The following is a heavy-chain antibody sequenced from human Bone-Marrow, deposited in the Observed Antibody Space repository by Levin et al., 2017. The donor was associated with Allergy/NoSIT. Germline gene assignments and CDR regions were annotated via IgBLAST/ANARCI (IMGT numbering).Heavy chain of an antibody. V-gene: IGHV3-23*01. CDR3: AKRQVEFASGWHNYFQD. J-gene: IGHJ1*01. CDR1: GFSFSIYA. CDR2: ISGSDGTT. Sequence: PGGSLRLSYAASGFSFSIYAMSWVRQAPGKGLEWVSVISGSDGTTYYADSVKGRFTISRDNSKNTLYLQMNSLRAEDAAVYYCAKRQVEFASGWHNYFQDWGLGTLVIVSS. D-gene: IGHD6-19*01.